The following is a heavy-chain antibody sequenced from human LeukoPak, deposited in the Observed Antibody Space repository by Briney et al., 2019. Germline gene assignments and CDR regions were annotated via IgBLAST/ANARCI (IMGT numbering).Heavy chain of an antibody. Sequence: ASVKVSCKVSGYTLTELSMHWVRQAPGKGLEWMGGFDPEDGETIYAQKFQGRVTMTEDTSTDTAYMELSSLRSEDTAVYYCATVHHGIVVVSASNYFDYWGQGTLVTVSS. CDR2: FDPEDGET. J-gene: IGHJ4*02. CDR1: GYTLTELS. D-gene: IGHD2-21*02. CDR3: ATVHHGIVVVSASNYFDY. V-gene: IGHV1-24*01.